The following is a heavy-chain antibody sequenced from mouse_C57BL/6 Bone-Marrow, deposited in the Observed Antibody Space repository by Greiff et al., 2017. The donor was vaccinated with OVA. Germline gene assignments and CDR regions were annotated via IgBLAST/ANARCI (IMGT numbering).Heavy chain of an antibody. CDR2: IDPTNDYT. Sequence: QVQLQQSGAELAKPGASVKMSCKASGYTFTSYRIPWVKQRPGQGLEWIGYIDPTNDYTNYNQKFKGKATLTADKSSSTAYMQLSSLTSDDSAVYYCTRVYYCDYWGQDTTLTVS. CDR3: TRVYYCDY. CDR1: GYTFTSYR. V-gene: IGHV1-4*01. J-gene: IGHJ2*01.